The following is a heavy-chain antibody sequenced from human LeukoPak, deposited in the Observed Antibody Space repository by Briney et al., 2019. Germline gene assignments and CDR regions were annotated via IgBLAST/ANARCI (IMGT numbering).Heavy chain of an antibody. J-gene: IGHJ4*02. D-gene: IGHD3-22*01. CDR1: GFTFSSYA. V-gene: IGHV3-23*01. CDR3: AKDFYDSSGYPYYFDY. Sequence: GGSLRLSCAASGFTFSSYAMSWVRQAPGKGLEWVSAISGSGGSTYYADSVKGRFTISRDNSKNTLYLQMNSLRAEDTAVYYCAKDFYDSSGYPYYFDYWGQGTLVTVSS. CDR2: ISGSGGST.